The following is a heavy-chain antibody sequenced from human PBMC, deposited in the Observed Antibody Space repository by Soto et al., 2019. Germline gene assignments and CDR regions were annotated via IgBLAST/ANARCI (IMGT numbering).Heavy chain of an antibody. V-gene: IGHV4-4*02. CDR2: IYHSGTT. Sequence: PSETLSLTCTVSGGSISSTHWWSWVRQPPGKGLEWIGEIYHSGTTDYNPSLKSRVTISVDKSKNQFSLNLNSVTAADTAVYYCARAWGYSYGFDPWGQGTLVTVSS. CDR3: ARAWGYSYGFDP. D-gene: IGHD5-18*01. CDR1: GGSISSTHW. J-gene: IGHJ5*02.